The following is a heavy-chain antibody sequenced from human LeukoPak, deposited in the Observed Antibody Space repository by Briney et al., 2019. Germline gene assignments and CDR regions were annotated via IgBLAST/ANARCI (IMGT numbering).Heavy chain of an antibody. J-gene: IGHJ4*02. CDR3: AKDPDCTSGVCYTFFDY. CDR1: GFTFSRYA. V-gene: IGHV3-30*04. CDR2: ISYDGSNK. Sequence: GGSLRLSCAASGFTFSRYAMHWVRQAPGKGLEWVASISYDGSNKYYADSVKGRFTISRDNSKNTLYLQMNSLRAEDTAVYYCAKDPDCTSGVCYTFFDYWGQGTLVTVSS. D-gene: IGHD2-8*01.